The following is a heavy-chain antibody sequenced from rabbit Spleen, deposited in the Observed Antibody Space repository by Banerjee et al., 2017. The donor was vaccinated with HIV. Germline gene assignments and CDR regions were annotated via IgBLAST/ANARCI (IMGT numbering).Heavy chain of an antibody. J-gene: IGHJ6*01. CDR3: ARDTGSSFSSYGMDL. Sequence: QEQLEESGGGLVKPGASLTLTCKASGFSFSSDYDMCWVRQAPGKGLEWIACINAGSGGSTYYATWAKGRFTISRPWSTTVTLQLTSLTAADTATYFCARDTGSSFSSYGMDLWGQGTLVTVS. CDR1: GFSFSSDYD. V-gene: IGHV1S45*01. D-gene: IGHD8-1*01. CDR2: INAGSGGST.